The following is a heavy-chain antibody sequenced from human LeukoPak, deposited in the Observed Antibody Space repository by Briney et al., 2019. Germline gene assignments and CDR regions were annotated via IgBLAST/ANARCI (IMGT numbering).Heavy chain of an antibody. V-gene: IGHV3-33*06. CDR1: GFIFSNYG. J-gene: IGHJ4*02. CDR3: ANNFDY. Sequence: GTSLRLSCAASGFIFSNYGMHWVRQAPGKGLAWVAGIWYDGSNKDYVDSVKGRFTISRDNSKNTLYLQMNSLRAEDTAVYYCANNFDYWGQGTLVTVSS. CDR2: IWYDGSNK.